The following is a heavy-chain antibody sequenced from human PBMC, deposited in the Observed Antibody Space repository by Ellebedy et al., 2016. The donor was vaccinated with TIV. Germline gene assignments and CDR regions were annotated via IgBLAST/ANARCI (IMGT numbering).Heavy chain of an antibody. V-gene: IGHV4-59*01. J-gene: IGHJ5*02. CDR2: FYYNGST. D-gene: IGHD3-10*01. CDR3: SRVRITMVLGDFPLPLIDP. Sequence: MPGGSLRLSCTVSGGSISPYYWSRIRQPTGKGLEWIGCFYYNGSTKYNPSLKSRFTISVDPSKNNFSLKLSSVTAADTAVYYCSRVRITMVLGDFPLPLIDPWGQGTLVTVSS. CDR1: GGSISPYY.